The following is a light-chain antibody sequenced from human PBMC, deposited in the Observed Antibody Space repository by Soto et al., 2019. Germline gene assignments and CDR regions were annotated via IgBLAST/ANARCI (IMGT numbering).Light chain of an antibody. CDR3: LHHNSYPQT. CDR2: AAS. Sequence: DIQMTQSPSSLSASVGDRVTITCRASQGIRDALGWYQQKPGKAPKRLIYAASSLQSGVQSRFSGNGSGTEFTLTISSLQPEDFANYYCLHHNSYPQTFGQGNKVEIK. J-gene: IGKJ1*01. V-gene: IGKV1-17*01. CDR1: QGIRDA.